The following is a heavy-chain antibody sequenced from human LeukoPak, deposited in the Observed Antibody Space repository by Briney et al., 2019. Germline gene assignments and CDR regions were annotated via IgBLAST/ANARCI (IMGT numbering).Heavy chain of an antibody. V-gene: IGHV1-69*04. J-gene: IGHJ2*01. D-gene: IGHD4-23*01. CDR2: IIPIPGIA. CDR1: GGTFNSFA. Sequence: SVKVSCKGPGGTFNSFAISWVRQAPGQGLELMGRIIPIPGIAKYAQKFQGRVTITADNSTSTAYMELSSLRSDDTAVYYCARGYGGSQWYLDLWGRGTQVTVSS. CDR3: ARGYGGSQWYLDL.